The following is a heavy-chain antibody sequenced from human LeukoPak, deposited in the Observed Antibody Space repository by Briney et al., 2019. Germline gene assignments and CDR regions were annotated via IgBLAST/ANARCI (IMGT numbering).Heavy chain of an antibody. D-gene: IGHD3-22*01. CDR3: ARDSSGYYSGFDY. V-gene: IGHV3-21*01. CDR2: ISSSSSYI. CDR1: GFTFSSYS. Sequence: GGSLRLSCAASGFTFSSYSMNWVRQAPGKGLEWVSSISSSSSYIYYADSVKGRFTISRDNAKNSLYLQMNSLRAEDTAVYYCARDSSGYYSGFDYWGQGTLVTVSS. J-gene: IGHJ4*02.